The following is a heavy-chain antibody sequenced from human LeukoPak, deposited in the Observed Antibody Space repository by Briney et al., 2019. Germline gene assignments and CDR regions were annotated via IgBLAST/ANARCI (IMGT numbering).Heavy chain of an antibody. CDR3: ARSSGWYDY. Sequence: GGSLRLSCAASGFTFSGYSMNWVRQAPGKGLEWVSGINSDGSSTTYAGSVKGRFTISRDNAKNTLYLQMNSLRAEDTAVYYCARSSGWYDYWGQGTLVTVSS. CDR1: GFTFSGYS. V-gene: IGHV3-74*01. CDR2: INSDGSST. D-gene: IGHD6-19*01. J-gene: IGHJ4*02.